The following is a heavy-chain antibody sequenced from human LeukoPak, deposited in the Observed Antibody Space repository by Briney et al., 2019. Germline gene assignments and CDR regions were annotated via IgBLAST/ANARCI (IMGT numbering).Heavy chain of an antibody. Sequence: SETLSLTCTVSGGSISSSSYYWGWIRQPPGKGLEWIGSIYYSGSTYYNPSLKSRVTISVDTSKNQFSLKLSSVTAADTAVYYCARGAPVQLNRGVKGAFDIWGQGTMVTVSS. CDR1: GGSISSSSYY. V-gene: IGHV4-39*07. CDR3: ARGAPVQLNRGVKGAFDI. J-gene: IGHJ3*02. CDR2: IYYSGST. D-gene: IGHD1-1*01.